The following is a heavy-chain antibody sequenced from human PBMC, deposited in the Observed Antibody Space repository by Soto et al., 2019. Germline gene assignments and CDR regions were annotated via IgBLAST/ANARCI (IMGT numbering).Heavy chain of an antibody. D-gene: IGHD2-21*01. J-gene: IGHJ6*02. Sequence: GGSRRLSCAASGFTFNNHGMHWVRQAPGKGRERVAVISYDGSNRYYTDSVKGRFTISRDNSKTTLYLQMNSLRAEDTAVYYCAKDLAVAIIYYGMDVWGQGTTVTVSS. CDR2: ISYDGSNR. CDR3: AKDLAVAIIYYGMDV. V-gene: IGHV3-30*18. CDR1: GFTFNNHG.